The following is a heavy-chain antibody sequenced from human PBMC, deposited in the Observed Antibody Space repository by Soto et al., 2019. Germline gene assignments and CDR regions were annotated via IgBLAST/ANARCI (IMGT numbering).Heavy chain of an antibody. D-gene: IGHD3-3*01. J-gene: IGHJ4*02. CDR2: IKQDGSEK. V-gene: IGHV3-7*01. CDR1: GFTFSSYW. CDR3: ARDSDDFWSGSHYFDY. Sequence: GGSLRLSCAASGFTFSSYWMSWVRQAPGKGLEWVANIKQDGSEKYYVDSVKGRFTISRDNAKNSLYLQMNSLRAEDTAVYYCARDSDDFWSGSHYFDYWGQGTLVTVSS.